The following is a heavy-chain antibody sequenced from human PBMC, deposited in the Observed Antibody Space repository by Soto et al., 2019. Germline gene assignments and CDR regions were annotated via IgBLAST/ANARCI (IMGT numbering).Heavy chain of an antibody. Sequence: GGSLRLSCAASGFTFSSYGMHWVRQAPGKGLEWVAVIWYDGSNKYYADSVKGRFTISRDNSKNTLYLQMNSLRAEDTAVYYCARDSRYYDFWSGYYDNWFDPWGQGTLVTVSS. D-gene: IGHD3-3*01. J-gene: IGHJ5*02. CDR3: ARDSRYYDFWSGYYDNWFDP. V-gene: IGHV3-33*01. CDR2: IWYDGSNK. CDR1: GFTFSSYG.